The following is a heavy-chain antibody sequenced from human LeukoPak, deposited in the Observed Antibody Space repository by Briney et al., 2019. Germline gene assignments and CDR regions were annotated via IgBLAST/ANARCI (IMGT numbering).Heavy chain of an antibody. Sequence: SVKVSCKASGGTFTSYAISWVRQAPGHGLEWMGGIIPIFGTANYAQKFQGRVTITADESTSTAYMELSSLRSEDTAVYYCARATGGSSSWYVSQYYYYYYGMDVWGQGTTVTVSS. V-gene: IGHV1-69*13. D-gene: IGHD6-13*01. J-gene: IGHJ6*02. CDR1: GGTFTSYA. CDR2: IIPIFGTA. CDR3: ARATGGSSSWYVSQYYYYYYGMDV.